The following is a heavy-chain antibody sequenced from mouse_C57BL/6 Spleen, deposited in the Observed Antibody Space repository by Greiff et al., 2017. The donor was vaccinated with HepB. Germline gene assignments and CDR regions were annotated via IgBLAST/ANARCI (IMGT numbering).Heavy chain of an antibody. CDR3: ASWDRGLFAY. J-gene: IGHJ3*01. Sequence: QVQLQQPGAELVMPGASVKLSCKASGYTFTSYWMHWVKQRPGQGLEWIGEIDTSDSYTNYNQKFKGKSTLPVDKSSSTAYMQLSSLTSDDSAVYYCASWDRGLFAYWGQGTLVTVSA. V-gene: IGHV1-69*01. D-gene: IGHD3-3*01. CDR2: IDTSDSYT. CDR1: GYTFTSYW.